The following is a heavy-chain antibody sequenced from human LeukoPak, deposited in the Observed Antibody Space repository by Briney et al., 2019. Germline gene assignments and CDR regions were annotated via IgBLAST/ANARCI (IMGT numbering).Heavy chain of an antibody. D-gene: IGHD4-17*01. CDR3: ARDKSYGDSTDY. J-gene: IGHJ4*02. CDR1: GFTFSNYW. Sequence: GGSLRLSRAASGFTFSNYWMSWVRQAPGKGLEWVANIKQDGSEKYYVDSVKGRFTISRDNAKKSLYLQMNSLRAEDTAVYYCARDKSYGDSTDYWGQGTLVTVSS. CDR2: IKQDGSEK. V-gene: IGHV3-7*01.